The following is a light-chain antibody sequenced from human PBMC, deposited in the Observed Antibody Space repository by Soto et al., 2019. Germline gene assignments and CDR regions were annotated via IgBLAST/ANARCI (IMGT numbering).Light chain of an antibody. V-gene: IGLV4-69*01. J-gene: IGLJ3*02. CDR2: INYDGTH. CDR1: SEYITYA. CDR3: QTLGTGIQV. Sequence: QSVLTQSPSASASLGASVKLTCTLSSEYITYAISVHQQQSGTGPRFLMKINYDGTHSTGDCFFARFSGSSSGAERPLTISSLQSEDEADYYCQTLGTGIQVFGGGTKLTVL.